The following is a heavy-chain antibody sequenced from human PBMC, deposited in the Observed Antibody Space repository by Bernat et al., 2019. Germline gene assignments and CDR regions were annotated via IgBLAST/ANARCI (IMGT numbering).Heavy chain of an antibody. D-gene: IGHD4-17*01. V-gene: IGHV3-64*01. CDR2: ISSNGGST. CDR1: GFTFSSYA. J-gene: IGHJ4*02. CDR3: ARGLYGDYGTFDY. Sequence: VQLVESGGGLVQPGGSLRLSCAASGFTFSSYAMHWVRQAPGKGLEYVSAISSNGGSTYYANSVKGRFTISRDNSKNTLYLQMGSLRAEDMAVYYCARGLYGDYGTFDYWGQGTLVTVSS.